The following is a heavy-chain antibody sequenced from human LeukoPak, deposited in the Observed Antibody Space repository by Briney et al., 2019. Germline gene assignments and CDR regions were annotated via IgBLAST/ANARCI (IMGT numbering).Heavy chain of an antibody. J-gene: IGHJ4*02. CDR3: ARLPYYDSSGRPKYYFDY. Sequence: PSETLSLTCTVSGGSISSYYWGWIRQPPGKGLDWIGCIYYSGSTNYDPSLKSRVTISVDTSKNQFSLKLSSVTAADTAVYYCARLPYYDSSGRPKYYFDYWGQGTLVTVSS. V-gene: IGHV4-59*08. CDR2: IYYSGST. CDR1: GGSISSYY. D-gene: IGHD3-22*01.